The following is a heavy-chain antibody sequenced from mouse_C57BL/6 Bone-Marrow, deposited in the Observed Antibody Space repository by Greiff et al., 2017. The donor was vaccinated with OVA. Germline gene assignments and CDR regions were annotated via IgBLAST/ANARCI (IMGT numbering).Heavy chain of an antibody. CDR2: IRSGGSYT. J-gene: IGHJ2*01. Sequence: EVQRVESGGDLVKPGGSLKLSCAASGFTFSSYGMSWVRQTPDKRLEWVATIRSGGSYTYYPDSVKGRFTISRDNAKNTLYLQMSSLKSEDTAMYYCARSFITTVVAPDYWGQGTTLTVSS. D-gene: IGHD1-1*01. CDR3: ARSFITTVVAPDY. CDR1: GFTFSSYG. V-gene: IGHV5-6*01.